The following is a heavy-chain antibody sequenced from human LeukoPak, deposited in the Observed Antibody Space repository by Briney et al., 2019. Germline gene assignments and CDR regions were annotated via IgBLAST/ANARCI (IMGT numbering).Heavy chain of an antibody. CDR2: INPNSGFT. CDR1: GYIFTGYY. J-gene: IGHJ4*02. CDR3: AREFKSTLYY. Sequence: ASVKVSCKASGYIFTGYYMHWVRQAPGQGLEWMGWINPNSGFTTYAQRFQGRVTMTRDTSISTAYMDLSRLRSDDTAVYYCAREFKSTLYYWGQGTLVTVSS. V-gene: IGHV1-2*02.